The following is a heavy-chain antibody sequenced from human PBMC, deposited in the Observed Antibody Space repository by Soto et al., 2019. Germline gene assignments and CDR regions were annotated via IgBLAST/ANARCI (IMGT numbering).Heavy chain of an antibody. J-gene: IGHJ6*03. V-gene: IGHV3-11*01. Sequence: QVQLVESGGGLVKPGGSLRLSCAASGFTFSDYYMSWIRQAPGKGLAWVSYISSSGSTIYYADSVKGRFTISRDNAKNSLYLQMNSLRAEDTAVYYCAREHTRNYYYYYYMDVWGKGTTVTVSS. D-gene: IGHD2-2*01. CDR2: ISSSGSTI. CDR3: AREHTRNYYYYYYMDV. CDR1: GFTFSDYY.